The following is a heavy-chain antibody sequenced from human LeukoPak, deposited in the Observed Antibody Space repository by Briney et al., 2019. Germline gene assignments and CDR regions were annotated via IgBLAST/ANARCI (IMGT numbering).Heavy chain of an antibody. CDR1: GGSISSGDYY. J-gene: IGHJ4*02. Sequence: SETLSLTCTVSGGSISSGDYYWRWIRQPPGRGLEWIVYIYYSGSTYYNPSLKSRITISVDTSKNQFSLKLSSVTAADTAVYYCARAYPTSSTSCPFDYWGREPWSPSPQ. CDR3: ARAYPTSSTSCPFDY. CDR2: IYYSGST. V-gene: IGHV4-30-4*01. D-gene: IGHD2-2*01.